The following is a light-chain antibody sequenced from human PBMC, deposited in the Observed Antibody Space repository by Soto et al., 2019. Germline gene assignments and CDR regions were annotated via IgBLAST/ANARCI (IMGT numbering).Light chain of an antibody. CDR1: QDINNY. CDR2: SAS. Sequence: DIQMTQSLSSLSASVGDRVTITCRASQDINNYLAWYQQKAGKVPKLLIYSASTLQSGVPSRFSGSGSGTDFTLTITSLQPEDVATYYCQKYNSAPRTFGQGTKVEIK. V-gene: IGKV1-27*01. J-gene: IGKJ1*01. CDR3: QKYNSAPRT.